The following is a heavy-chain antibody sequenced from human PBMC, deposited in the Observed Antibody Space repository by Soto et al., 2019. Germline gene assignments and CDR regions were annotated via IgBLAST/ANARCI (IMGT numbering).Heavy chain of an antibody. V-gene: IGHV4-59*08. J-gene: IGHJ4*02. CDR1: GGSISNYY. Sequence: SETLSLTCTVSGGSISNYYWSWIRQPPGGGLEWIGYIYYSGSTNYNPSLKSRVTISVDTSKNQFSLKLTSVTAADTALYYCARHRYSYGVYYFDYWGQGTLVTVSS. CDR3: ARHRYSYGVYYFDY. CDR2: IYYSGST. D-gene: IGHD5-18*01.